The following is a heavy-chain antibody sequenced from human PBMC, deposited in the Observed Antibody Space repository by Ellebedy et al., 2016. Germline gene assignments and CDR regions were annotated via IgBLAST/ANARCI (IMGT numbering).Heavy chain of an antibody. J-gene: IGHJ4*02. CDR1: GFTFNSYS. CDR3: ARDSAGVVVTSCFDY. Sequence: GESLKISXAASGFTFNSYSMNWVRQAPGKGLEWVSYISSSSSTIYYADSVKGRFTISRDNAKNSLYLQMNSLRDEDTAVYYCARDSAGVVVTSCFDYWGQGTLVTVSS. D-gene: IGHD2-21*02. V-gene: IGHV3-48*02. CDR2: ISSSSSTI.